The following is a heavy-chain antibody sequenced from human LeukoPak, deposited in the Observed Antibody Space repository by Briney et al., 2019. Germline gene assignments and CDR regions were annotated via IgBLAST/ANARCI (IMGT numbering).Heavy chain of an antibody. Sequence: GGSLRPSCAASGFTFSSYSMNWVRQAPGKGLEWVSSISSSGSYIYHADSVRGRFTISRDNAKNSLYLQMNSLRAEDTAVYYCVRIAVAGDWFDPWGQGTLVTVSS. CDR2: ISSSGSYI. CDR3: VRIAVAGDWFDP. D-gene: IGHD6-19*01. CDR1: GFTFSSYS. V-gene: IGHV3-21*01. J-gene: IGHJ5*02.